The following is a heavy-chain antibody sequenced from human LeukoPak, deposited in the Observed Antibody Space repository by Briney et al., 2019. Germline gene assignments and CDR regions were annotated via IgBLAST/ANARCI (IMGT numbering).Heavy chain of an antibody. CDR2: IIPIFGTA. CDR1: GGTFSSYA. CDR3: ARVVVVVAADNWFDP. D-gene: IGHD2-15*01. V-gene: IGHV1-69*13. Sequence: SVKVSCKASGGTFSSYAISWVRQAPGQGLEWMGGIIPIFGTANYAQKFQSRVTITADESTSTAYMELSSLRSEDTAVYYCARVVVVVAADNWFDPWGQGTLVTVSS. J-gene: IGHJ5*02.